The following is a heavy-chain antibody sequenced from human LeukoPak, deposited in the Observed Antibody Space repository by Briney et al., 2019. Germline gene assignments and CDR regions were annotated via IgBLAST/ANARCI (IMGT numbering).Heavy chain of an antibody. V-gene: IGHV4-59*08. CDR3: ARLHPGDY. CDR1: GDSINNYY. D-gene: IGHD3-10*01. Sequence: SETLSLTCTVSGDSINNYYWSWIRQPPGQGLEWIGYIYNRGSTTYNPSLKSRVTISLDTSKNQFSLKLSSVTAADTAVYYCARLHPGDYWGRGTLVTVSS. CDR2: IYNRGST. J-gene: IGHJ4*02.